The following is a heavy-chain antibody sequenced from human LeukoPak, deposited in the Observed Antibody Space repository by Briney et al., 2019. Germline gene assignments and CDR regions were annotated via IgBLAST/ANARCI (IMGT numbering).Heavy chain of an antibody. CDR3: ARHKSGSYPPPLDY. CDR1: GGSISSGSYY. Sequence: PSETLSLTCTVSGGSISSGSYYWSWIRQPAGKGLEWIGRIYTSGSTNYNPSLKSRVTISVDTSKNQFSLKLSSVTAADTAVYYCARHKSGSYPPPLDYWGQGTLVTVSS. D-gene: IGHD1-26*01. J-gene: IGHJ4*02. CDR2: IYTSGST. V-gene: IGHV4-61*02.